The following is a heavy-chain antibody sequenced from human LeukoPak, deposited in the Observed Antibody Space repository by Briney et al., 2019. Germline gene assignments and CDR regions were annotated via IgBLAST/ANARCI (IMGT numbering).Heavy chain of an antibody. CDR2: ISYDGSNK. CDR1: GFTFSSYG. V-gene: IGHV3-30*18. CDR3: AKDGLGFDY. Sequence: GGSLRLSCAASGFTFSSYGMHWVRQAPGKGLEWVAIISYDGSNKYYADSVKGRFTISRDNSKNTPDLQMNSLRADDTAVYHCAKDGLGFDYWGQGTPVTVSS. J-gene: IGHJ4*02. D-gene: IGHD3-10*01.